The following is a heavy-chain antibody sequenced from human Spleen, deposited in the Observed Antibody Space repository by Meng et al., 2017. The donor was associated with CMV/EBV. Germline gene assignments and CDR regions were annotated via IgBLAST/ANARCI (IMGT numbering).Heavy chain of an antibody. J-gene: IGHJ6*02. CDR3: ARVMSIFGVVILRGAMDV. V-gene: IGHV1-2*02. CDR2: INPNSGDT. D-gene: IGHD3-3*01. CDR1: GYTFTSYG. Sequence: ASVKVSCKASGYTFTSYGISWVRQAPGQGLEWMGWINPNSGDTNYAQKFRGRVTMTRDTSISTAYMELTRLRSDDTAVYYCARVMSIFGVVILRGAMDVWGQGTTVTVSS.